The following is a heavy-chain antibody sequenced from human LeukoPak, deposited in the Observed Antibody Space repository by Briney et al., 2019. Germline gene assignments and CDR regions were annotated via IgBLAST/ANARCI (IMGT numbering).Heavy chain of an antibody. D-gene: IGHD4-23*01. J-gene: IGHJ4*02. CDR1: AGSISSYY. CDR2: IYYSGST. V-gene: IGHV4-59*12. Sequence: SETLSLTCTVSAGSISSYYWSCNLQHPGELTLGIGNIYYSGSTDYNPSLKSRVTISVDTSKNQFSLKLSSVTAADTAVYYCARELGYGGLRSHWGQGTLDTVPS. CDR3: ARELGYGGLRSH.